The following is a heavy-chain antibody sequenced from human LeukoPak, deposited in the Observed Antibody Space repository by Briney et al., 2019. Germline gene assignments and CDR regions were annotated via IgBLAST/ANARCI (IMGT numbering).Heavy chain of an antibody. CDR3: AKDTAYILTGYSYYYYYGMDV. V-gene: IGHV3-21*01. D-gene: IGHD3-9*01. CDR2: ISSSSSYI. J-gene: IGHJ6*02. Sequence: PGGSLRLSCAASGFTFSSYSMNWVRQAPGKGLEWVSSISSSSSYIYYADSVKGRFTISRDNSKNTLYLQMNSLRAEDTAVYYCAKDTAYILTGYSYYYYYGMDVWGQGTTVTVSS. CDR1: GFTFSSYS.